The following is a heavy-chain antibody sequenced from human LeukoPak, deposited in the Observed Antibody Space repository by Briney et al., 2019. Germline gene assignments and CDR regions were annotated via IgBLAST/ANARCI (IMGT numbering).Heavy chain of an antibody. CDR1: GLTVSSYA. Sequence: PGESLRLSCGASGLTVSSYAMSWVRQAPGKGLEWVSTIIGTTGNTYYADSVKGRFTISRDDSKSTVYLQMNSLRAEDTAVYFCAKYTSGTYYRGLDQWGQGTLVTVSS. J-gene: IGHJ4*02. V-gene: IGHV3-23*01. CDR3: AKYTSGTYYRGLDQ. CDR2: IIGTTGNT. D-gene: IGHD3-10*01.